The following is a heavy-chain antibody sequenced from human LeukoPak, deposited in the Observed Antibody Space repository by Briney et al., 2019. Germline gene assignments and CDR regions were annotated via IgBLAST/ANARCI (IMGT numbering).Heavy chain of an antibody. CDR1: GGSISSSSSY. V-gene: IGHV4-39*01. CDR3: ARHRSGWLQSSFDY. Sequence: PSETLSLTCSVSGGSISSSSSYWGWIRQPPGKGLEWIGSIYYSGSSFDNPALKSRVTISVDTSKNQFSLKLSSVTAADTAVYYCARHRSGWLQSSFDYWGQGTLVTVSS. J-gene: IGHJ4*02. D-gene: IGHD5-24*01. CDR2: IYYSGSS.